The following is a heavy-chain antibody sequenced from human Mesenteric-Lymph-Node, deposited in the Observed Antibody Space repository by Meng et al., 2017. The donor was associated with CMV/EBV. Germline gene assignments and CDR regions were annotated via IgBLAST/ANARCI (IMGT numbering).Heavy chain of an antibody. V-gene: IGHV3-49*04. CDR3: TRVRVRACSATTCSRNHYAMDV. Sequence: GESLKISCTASGFTFGDYAMSWVRQAPGKGLEWVGLIRSKAYTGATDYAASVRGRFTISRDDSKGIAFLQMNSLKTEDTAVYYCTRVRVRACSATTCSRNHYAMDVWGQGTTVTVSS. CDR2: IRSKAYTGAT. D-gene: IGHD2-2*01. J-gene: IGHJ6*02. CDR1: GFTFGDYA.